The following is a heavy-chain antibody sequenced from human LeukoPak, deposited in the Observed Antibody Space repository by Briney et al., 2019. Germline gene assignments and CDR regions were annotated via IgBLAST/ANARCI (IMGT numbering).Heavy chain of an antibody. CDR2: INHSGST. CDR1: GGSFSGYY. CDR3: AREGVYYGSGSYYTLLDY. D-gene: IGHD3-10*01. V-gene: IGHV4-34*01. J-gene: IGHJ4*02. Sequence: SETLSLTCAVYGGSFSGYYWSWIRQPPGKGLEWIGEINHSGSTNYNPSLKSRVTISVDTSKNQFSLKLSSVTAADTAVYYCAREGVYYGSGSYYTLLDYWGQGTLVTVSS.